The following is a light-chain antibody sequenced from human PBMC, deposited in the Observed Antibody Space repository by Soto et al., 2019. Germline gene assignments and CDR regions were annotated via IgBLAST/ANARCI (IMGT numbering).Light chain of an antibody. CDR2: DAS. J-gene: IGKJ5*01. CDR3: QQRSNWPIT. V-gene: IGKV3-11*01. CDR1: RSVSNY. Sequence: EIVLTQSPATLSLSPGESATLSCRASRSVSNYLAWYQQKHGQAHSLLIYDASSRPTDIPARFSGSGSGTDVTITISSLEPEDFELYYCQQRSNWPITFGQGTRLEIK.